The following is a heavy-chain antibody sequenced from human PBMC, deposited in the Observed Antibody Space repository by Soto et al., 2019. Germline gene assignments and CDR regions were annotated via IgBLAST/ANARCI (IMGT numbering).Heavy chain of an antibody. CDR2: ISAYNGNT. D-gene: IGHD5-12*01. Sequence: ASVKVSCKASGYTFTSYGISWVRQAPGQGLEWMGWISAYNGNTNYAQKLQGRVTMTTDTSTSTANMEQRSLRSDDTAEYYYELSSAGYSGYDPLVPFDYWGQGTLVTVSS. V-gene: IGHV1-18*01. J-gene: IGHJ4*02. CDR3: ELSSAGYSGYDPLVPFDY. CDR1: GYTFTSYG.